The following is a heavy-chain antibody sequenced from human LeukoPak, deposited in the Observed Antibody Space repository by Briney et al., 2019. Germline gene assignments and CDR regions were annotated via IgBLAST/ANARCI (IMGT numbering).Heavy chain of an antibody. CDR1: GVTFSSDA. J-gene: IGHJ4*02. D-gene: IGHD3-9*01. V-gene: IGHV3-23*01. CDR3: AKSGLRYFDGSGGYLDY. CDR2: ISGRGRST. Sequence: GGSLRLSCAASGVTFSSDAMSGGRHGPGKGLWWVSAISGRGRSTYDAQSVKGQFTITRDNSKNTLDLQMNSLRAGDTAVYYCAKSGLRYFDGSGGYLDYGAQGTRVSVST.